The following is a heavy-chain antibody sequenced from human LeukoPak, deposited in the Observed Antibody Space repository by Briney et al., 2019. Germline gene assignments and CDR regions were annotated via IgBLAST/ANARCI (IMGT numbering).Heavy chain of an antibody. CDR2: LSGSGAST. D-gene: IGHD3-3*01. Sequence: PGGSLRLSCAASGFTFSNYAMSWVRQAPGKGLEWVSGLSGSGASTYYADSLKGRFTISRDNSKNTLYLQMNSLRAEDTAVYYCARGVYGFLSALEYWGQGTLVTVSS. CDR1: GFTFSNYA. V-gene: IGHV3-23*01. CDR3: ARGVYGFLSALEY. J-gene: IGHJ4*02.